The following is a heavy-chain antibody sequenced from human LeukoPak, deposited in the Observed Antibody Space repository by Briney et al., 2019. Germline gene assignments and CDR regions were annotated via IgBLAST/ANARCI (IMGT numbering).Heavy chain of an antibody. Sequence: SQPLSLTCDVSGKSMSSDGYSWNWIRQPPGKGLGWIVYIYNSVTTYYNPSLKSRVTMSLDRSKNQFSLELSSVTAADTAVYYCARSWHYYGSSAYSHYFDYWGQGAQVTVSS. CDR1: GKSMSSDGYS. CDR2: IYNSVTT. V-gene: IGHV4-30-2*01. CDR3: ARSWHYYGSSAYSHYFDY. D-gene: IGHD3-22*01. J-gene: IGHJ4*02.